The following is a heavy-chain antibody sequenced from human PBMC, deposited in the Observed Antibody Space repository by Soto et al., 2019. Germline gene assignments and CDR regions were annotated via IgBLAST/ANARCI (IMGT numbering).Heavy chain of an antibody. D-gene: IGHD2-2*02. CDR1: GYTFTSYG. CDR2: ISAYNGNT. CDR3: ARYSLFVVVPAAIHYYYGMDV. V-gene: IGHV1-18*01. J-gene: IGHJ6*02. Sequence: GASVKVSCKASGYTFTSYGISWVRQAPGQGLEWMGWISAYNGNTNYAQKLQGRVTMTTDTSTSTAYMELRSLRSDDTAVYYCARYSLFVVVPAAIHYYYGMDVWGQGTTVTVSS.